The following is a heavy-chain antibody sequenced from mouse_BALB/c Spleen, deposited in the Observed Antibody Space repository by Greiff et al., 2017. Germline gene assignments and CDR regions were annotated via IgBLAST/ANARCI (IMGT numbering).Heavy chain of an antibody. Sequence: EVKLMESGAELVKPGASVKLSCTASGFNIKDTYMHWVKQRPEQGLEWIGRIDPANGNTKYDPKFQGKATITADTSSNTAYLQLSSLTSEDTAVYYCARWVLAMDYWGQGTSVTVSS. CDR2: IDPANGNT. CDR3: ARWVLAMDY. V-gene: IGHV14-3*02. D-gene: IGHD2-14*01. J-gene: IGHJ4*01. CDR1: GFNIKDTY.